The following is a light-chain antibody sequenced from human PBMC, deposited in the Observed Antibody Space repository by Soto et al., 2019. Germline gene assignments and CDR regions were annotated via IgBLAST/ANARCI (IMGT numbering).Light chain of an antibody. CDR3: QQYNNWPRT. CDR1: QSVSSN. CDR2: GAS. J-gene: IGKJ1*01. V-gene: IGKV3-15*01. Sequence: EIVMTQSPATLSVSPGERXXXSCRASQSVSSNLAWYQQKPGQAPRLLIYGASTRATGIPARFSGSGSGTEFTLTISSLQSEDFAVYYCQQYNNWPRTFGQGTKVEIK.